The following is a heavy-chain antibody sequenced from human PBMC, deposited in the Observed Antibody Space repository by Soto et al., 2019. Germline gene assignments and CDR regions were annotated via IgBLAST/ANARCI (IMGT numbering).Heavy chain of an antibody. J-gene: IGHJ3*02. V-gene: IGHV3-23*01. Sequence: GGSLRLSCAASGFTFSSYAMSWVRQAPGKGLEWVSAISGSGGSTYYADSVKGRFTISRDNSKNTLYLQMNSLRAEDTAVYYCAKRLKDGYKFHDAFDIWGQGTMVTVSS. CDR1: GFTFSSYA. D-gene: IGHD5-12*01. CDR3: AKRLKDGYKFHDAFDI. CDR2: ISGSGGST.